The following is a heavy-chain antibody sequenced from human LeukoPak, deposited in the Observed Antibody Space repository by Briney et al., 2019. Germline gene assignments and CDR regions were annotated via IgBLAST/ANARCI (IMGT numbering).Heavy chain of an antibody. CDR3: ARLCGSVDY. V-gene: IGHV1-46*01. D-gene: IGHD3-10*01. CDR2: INPSGGST. Sequence: ASVKDSCKASGYTFTSYYMHWGRQAPGQGLEWMGIINPSGGSTSYAQKFQSRVTMTRDTSTRTVYMELSSLRSQDTAVYYCARLCGSVDYWGQGTLVTVSS. CDR1: GYTFTSYY. J-gene: IGHJ4*02.